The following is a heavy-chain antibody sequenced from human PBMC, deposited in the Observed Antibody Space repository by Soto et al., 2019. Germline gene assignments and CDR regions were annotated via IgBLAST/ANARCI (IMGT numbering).Heavy chain of an antibody. V-gene: IGHV1-69*01. CDR2: IIPIFGTA. Sequence: QVQLVQSGAEVKKPGSSVKVSCKASGGTFSSYAISWVRQAPGQGLEWMGGIIPIFGTANYAQKFQGRVTITADESTSTAYMEQSSLRSEDTAVYYCARERKDYYDSSGLDYWGQGTLVTVSS. J-gene: IGHJ4*02. CDR1: GGTFSSYA. CDR3: ARERKDYYDSSGLDY. D-gene: IGHD3-22*01.